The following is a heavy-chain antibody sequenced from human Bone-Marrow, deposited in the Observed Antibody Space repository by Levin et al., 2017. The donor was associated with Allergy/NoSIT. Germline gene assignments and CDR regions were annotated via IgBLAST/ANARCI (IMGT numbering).Heavy chain of an antibody. CDR1: GFTFSSYS. D-gene: IGHD6-25*01. CDR3: ARETIAAGWARGGGFDY. Sequence: GGSLRLSCAASGFTFSSYSMNWVRQAPGKGLEWVSSISSSSSYIYYADSVKGRFTISRDNAKNSLYLQMNSLRAEDTAVYYCARETIAAGWARGGGFDYWGQGTLVTVSS. V-gene: IGHV3-21*01. CDR2: ISSSSSYI. J-gene: IGHJ4*02.